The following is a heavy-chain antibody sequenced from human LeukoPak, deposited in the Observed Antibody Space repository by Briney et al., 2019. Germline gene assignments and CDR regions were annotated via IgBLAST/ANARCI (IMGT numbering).Heavy chain of an antibody. J-gene: IGHJ3*02. D-gene: IGHD5-18*01. Sequence: ASVKVSCKASGGTFSSYAISWVRQAPGQGLEWMGGIIPIFGTANYAQKFQGRVTITADESTSTAYMELSSLRSEDTAVYYCAAPSRGYTSRGAFDIWGQGTMVTVSS. CDR2: IIPIFGTA. V-gene: IGHV1-69*13. CDR3: AAPSRGYTSRGAFDI. CDR1: GGTFSSYA.